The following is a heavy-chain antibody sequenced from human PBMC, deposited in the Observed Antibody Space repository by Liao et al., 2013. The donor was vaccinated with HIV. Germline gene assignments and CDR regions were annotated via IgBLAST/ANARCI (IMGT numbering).Heavy chain of an antibody. Sequence: QVQLQQWGAGLLKPSETLSLTCAVYGGSFSGYYWNCIRQPPGKGLEWIGEINHSGSTNYNPSLKSRVTISVDTSKNQFSLKLSSVTAADTAVYYCARGGRRALLGGFPQRYWGQGTLVTVSS. CDR1: GGSFSGYY. J-gene: IGHJ4*02. CDR2: INHSGST. CDR3: ARGGRRALLGGFPQRY. D-gene: IGHD2-15*01. V-gene: IGHV4-34*01.